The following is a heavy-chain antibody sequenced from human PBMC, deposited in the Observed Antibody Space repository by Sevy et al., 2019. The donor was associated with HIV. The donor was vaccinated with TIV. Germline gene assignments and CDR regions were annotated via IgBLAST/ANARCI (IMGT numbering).Heavy chain of an antibody. CDR3: ARDSPGDGGYDY. J-gene: IGHJ4*02. D-gene: IGHD5-12*01. V-gene: IGHV3-7*01. CDR1: RFTFNTYW. Sequence: GGSLRLSCAASRFTFNTYWMSWVRQAPGKGLEWVGNLKEDGSAKYYADSVKGRFTISRDNAKNSLYLQMNSLRVEDTAVYYCARDSPGDGGYDYWGQGTLVTVSS. CDR2: LKEDGSAK.